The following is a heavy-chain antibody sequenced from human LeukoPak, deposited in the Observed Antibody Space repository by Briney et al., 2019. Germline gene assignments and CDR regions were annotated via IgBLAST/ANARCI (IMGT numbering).Heavy chain of an antibody. CDR2: INPNSGGT. Sequence: ASVKVSCKASGYTFTGYYMHWVRQAPGQGLEWMGWINPNSGGTNYAQKFQGRVTMTGDTSISTAYMELSRLRSDDTAVYYCARDLDYDLLFDYWGQGILVTVSS. J-gene: IGHJ4*02. D-gene: IGHD4-17*01. V-gene: IGHV1-2*02. CDR3: ARDLDYDLLFDY. CDR1: GYTFTGYY.